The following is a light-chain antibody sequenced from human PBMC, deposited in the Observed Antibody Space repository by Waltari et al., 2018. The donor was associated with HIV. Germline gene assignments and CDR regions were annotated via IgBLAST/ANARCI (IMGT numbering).Light chain of an antibody. CDR1: QGIGSW. V-gene: IGKV1-12*01. CDR3: QQAKSFPRT. J-gene: IGKJ4*02. CDR2: VAS. Sequence: DIQMTQSSSSVPASVGDRITITCRARQGIGSWLAWYQQKPGKAPKLLTYVASSLQSGVPSRFSGSGSWTHFSLTIRSLQPEDFATYYCQQAKSFPRTFDGGTKVEI.